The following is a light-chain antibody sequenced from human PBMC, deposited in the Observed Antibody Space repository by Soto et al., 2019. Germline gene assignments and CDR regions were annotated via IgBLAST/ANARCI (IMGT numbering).Light chain of an antibody. V-gene: IGKV1-9*01. CDR3: QQTRAYPST. CDR1: QDIAIY. CDR2: TAS. Sequence: MRMRQSPPALCASLGERVALSCRASQDIAIYLAWYQQKPGEAPNLLIHTASTLHGGVPPKSSGSGSGTDFNLTITSLQAEDFATYYCQQTRAYPSTFGGGTKVDIK. J-gene: IGKJ4*01.